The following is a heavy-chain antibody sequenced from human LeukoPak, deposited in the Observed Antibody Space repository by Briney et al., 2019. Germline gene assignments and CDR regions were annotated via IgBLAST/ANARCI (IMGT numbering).Heavy chain of an antibody. D-gene: IGHD6-19*01. CDR3: AREVGKQWLVPNYFDY. V-gene: IGHV4-59*01. CDR2: IYYSGST. Sequence: SETLTLTCTVSGGSISSYYWSWIRQPPGKGLEWIRYIYYSGSTNYNPSLKSRVTISVDTSKNQFSLKLSSVTAADTAVYYCAREVGKQWLVPNYFDYWGQGTLVTVSS. CDR1: GGSISSYY. J-gene: IGHJ4*02.